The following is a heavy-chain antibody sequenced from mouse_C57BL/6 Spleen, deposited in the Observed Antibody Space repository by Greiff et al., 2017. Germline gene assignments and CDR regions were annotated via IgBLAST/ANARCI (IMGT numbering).Heavy chain of an antibody. V-gene: IGHV1-66*01. J-gene: IGHJ1*03. CDR2: IYPGSGNT. CDR3: SRCGCYGSVGGAYWYFDV. Sequence: QVQLQQSGPELVKPGASVKISCKASGYSFTSYYIHWVKQRPGQGLEWIGWIYPGSGNTKYNEKFKGKGTLTADTSSRTAYMQLSSLTSESSAVFYCSRCGCYGSVGGAYWYFDVWGTGTTVTVSS. D-gene: IGHD1-1*01. CDR1: GYSFTSYY.